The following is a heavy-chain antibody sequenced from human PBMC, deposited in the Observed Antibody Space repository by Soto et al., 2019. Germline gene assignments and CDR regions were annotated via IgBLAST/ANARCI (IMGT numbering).Heavy chain of an antibody. D-gene: IGHD1-26*01. CDR3: AKSRVFRLAIVTLLDS. CDR2: ISNHGDTA. J-gene: IGHJ4*02. CDR1: GFTFSSYA. Sequence: EVQLLESGGGLVQPGGSLTLSCATSGFTFSSYAMDWVRQAAEKGLEWVASISNHGDTAYYADSVKGRFTSTRGNSENTLYLQLNGLRADDTALYSCAKSRVFRLAIVTLLDSWGQGTQVTVSS. V-gene: IGHV3-23*01.